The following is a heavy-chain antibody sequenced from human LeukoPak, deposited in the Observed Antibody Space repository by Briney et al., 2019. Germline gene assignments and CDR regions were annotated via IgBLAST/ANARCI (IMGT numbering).Heavy chain of an antibody. D-gene: IGHD3-22*01. CDR2: ISGSGDNT. CDR3: AKSWYESRGLVDVFDI. J-gene: IGHJ3*02. CDR1: GFTFSSYA. V-gene: IGHV3-23*01. Sequence: GGSLRLSCAASGFTFSSYAMSWVRQAPGKGLEWVSAISGSGDNTLYADSVKGRFTVSRGNSKNTLYLQMNSLRAEDTAVCYCAKSWYESRGLVDVFDIWGQGTMVTVSS.